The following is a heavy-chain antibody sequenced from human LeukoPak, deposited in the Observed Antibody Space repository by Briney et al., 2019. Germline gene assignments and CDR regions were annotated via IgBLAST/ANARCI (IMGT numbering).Heavy chain of an antibody. D-gene: IGHD2-2*03. V-gene: IGHV3-64*01. Sequence: GGSLRLSCAASGFTFSSYAMHWVRQAPGKGLEYVSAISSNGGSTYYANSVKGRFTISRDNSKNTLYLQMGSLRAEDMAVYYCARGVRDGYCSSTSCYFYWGQGTLVSASS. CDR1: GFTFSSYA. CDR2: ISSNGGST. J-gene: IGHJ4*02. CDR3: ARGVRDGYCSSTSCYFY.